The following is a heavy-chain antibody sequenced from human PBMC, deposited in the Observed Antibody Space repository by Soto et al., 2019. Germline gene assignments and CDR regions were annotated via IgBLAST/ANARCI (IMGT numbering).Heavy chain of an antibody. V-gene: IGHV1-69*13. Sequence: ASVKVSCKASGGTFSSYAISWVRQAPGQGPEWMGGIIPIFGTANYAQKFQGRVTITADESTSTAYMELSSLRSEDTAVYYCAREGRAYYDSSGPSRVPSRMDVWGQGTTVTVSS. D-gene: IGHD3-22*01. CDR3: AREGRAYYDSSGPSRVPSRMDV. CDR1: GGTFSSYA. CDR2: IIPIFGTA. J-gene: IGHJ6*02.